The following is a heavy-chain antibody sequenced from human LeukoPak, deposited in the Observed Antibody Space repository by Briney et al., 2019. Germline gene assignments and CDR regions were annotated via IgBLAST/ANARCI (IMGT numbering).Heavy chain of an antibody. J-gene: IGHJ4*02. Sequence: PSETLSLTCTVSGGSISSYYWSWIRQPPGKGLEWIGYIYYSGSTNYNPSLKSRVTISVDTSKNQFSLKLSSVTAADTAVYYCARDYSNTAFDYWGQGTLVTVSS. CDR1: GGSISSYY. CDR2: IYYSGST. V-gene: IGHV4-59*01. D-gene: IGHD2-15*01. CDR3: ARDYSNTAFDY.